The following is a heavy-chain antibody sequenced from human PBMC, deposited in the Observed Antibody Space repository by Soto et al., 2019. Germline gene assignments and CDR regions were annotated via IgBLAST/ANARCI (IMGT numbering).Heavy chain of an antibody. CDR2: INNSGST. D-gene: IGHD2-15*01. CDR1: GGSFSGYY. CDR3: ARADIVVVVAATRNYYYYYMDV. Sequence: SETLSLTCAVYGGSFSGYYWSWIRQPPGKGLERIGEINNSGSTNYNPSLKSRVTISVDTSKNQFSLKLSSVTAADTAVYYCARADIVVVVAATRNYYYYYMDVWGKGTTVTVSS. J-gene: IGHJ6*03. V-gene: IGHV4-34*01.